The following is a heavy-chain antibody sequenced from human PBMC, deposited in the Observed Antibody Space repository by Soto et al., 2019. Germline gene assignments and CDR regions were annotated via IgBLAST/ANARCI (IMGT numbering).Heavy chain of an antibody. J-gene: IGHJ4*02. V-gene: IGHV4-31*03. Sequence: SETLSLSCTVSGGSINDGSYHWSWLRQHPGKGLEFIGYIFYTGSTYYNPSLETRVTMSADTSNNEVSLRLNSLTAADTAVYYCARLDYGDSAFDLWGRGTLVTVSS. CDR3: ARLDYGDSAFDL. CDR1: GGSINDGSYH. D-gene: IGHD4-17*01. CDR2: IFYTGST.